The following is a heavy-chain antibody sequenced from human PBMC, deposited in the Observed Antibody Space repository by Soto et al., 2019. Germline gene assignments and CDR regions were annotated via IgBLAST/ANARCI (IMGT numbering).Heavy chain of an antibody. V-gene: IGHV1-69*12. D-gene: IGHD1-20*01. CDR2: IIPIFGTA. CDR1: GGTFSSYA. CDR3: AYNTWGYYYYGVDV. J-gene: IGHJ6*02. Sequence: QVQLVQSGAEVKKPGSSVKVSCKASGGTFSSYAISWVRQAPGQGLEWMGGIIPIFGTANYTQNFQGRVTITADDSTSTAYMELPSLSSKDTAIYYCAYNTWGYYYYGVDVWGQGTTVTVSS.